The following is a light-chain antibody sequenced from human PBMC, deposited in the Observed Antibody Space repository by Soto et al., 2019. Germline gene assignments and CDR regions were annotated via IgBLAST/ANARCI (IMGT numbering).Light chain of an antibody. CDR1: SNDIGAYYY. V-gene: IGLV2-14*01. J-gene: IGLJ1*01. Sequence: QSALTQPASVSGSPGQSITISCTGTSNDIGAYYYVAWYRQDPGKVPKLMIYEVSHRPSGVSNRFSGSKSGNTASLTISGLQAEDEADYYCSSYTTSSSHVFGTGTKLTVL. CDR2: EVS. CDR3: SSYTTSSSHV.